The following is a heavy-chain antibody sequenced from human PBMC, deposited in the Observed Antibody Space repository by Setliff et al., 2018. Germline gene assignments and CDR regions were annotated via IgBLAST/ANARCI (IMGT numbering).Heavy chain of an antibody. CDR3: ARVGVTSGWAY. CDR1: GHSISSRYY. Sequence: SETLSLTCTVSGHSISSRYYWGWIRQPPGKGLAWIGSIYHSGSAYYNPSLKSRVTISVDTSKNQFSLNLNSVTAADTAVYYCARVGVTSGWAYWGLGTLVTVSS. V-gene: IGHV4-38-2*02. J-gene: IGHJ4*02. D-gene: IGHD6-19*01. CDR2: IYHSGSA.